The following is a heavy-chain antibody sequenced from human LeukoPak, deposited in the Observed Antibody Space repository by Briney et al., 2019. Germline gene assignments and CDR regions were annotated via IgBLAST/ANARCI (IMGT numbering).Heavy chain of an antibody. Sequence: PGRSLRHSCAASGFTFSSYAMHWVRQAPGKGLEWVAVISYDGSNKYYADCVKGRFTISRDNSKNTLYLQMNSLRAEDTAVYYCARGRGRIWGQGTLVTVSS. CDR1: GFTFSSYA. V-gene: IGHV3-30*01. CDR2: ISYDGSNK. CDR3: ARGRGRI. D-gene: IGHD3-16*01. J-gene: IGHJ4*02.